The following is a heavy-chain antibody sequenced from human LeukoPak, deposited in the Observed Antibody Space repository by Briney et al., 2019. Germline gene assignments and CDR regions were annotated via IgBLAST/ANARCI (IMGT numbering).Heavy chain of an antibody. J-gene: IGHJ4*02. CDR1: GYAIRSGFY. D-gene: IGHD1-26*01. Sequence: SETLSLTCTVSGYAIRSGFYWGWIRQPPGKGLEWIGSIYHSGSTYYNPSLKSRVTISVDTSENQFSLKVTSVTAADTAVYYCARAVGTTTTLFDYWGQGTLVTVSS. V-gene: IGHV4-38-2*02. CDR2: IYHSGST. CDR3: ARAVGTTTTLFDY.